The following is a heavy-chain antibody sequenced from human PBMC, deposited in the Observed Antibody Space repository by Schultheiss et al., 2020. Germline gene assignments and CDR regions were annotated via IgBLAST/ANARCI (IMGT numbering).Heavy chain of an antibody. V-gene: IGHV3-30*18. CDR2: ISYDGSNK. Sequence: GGSLRLSCAASGFTFSSYAMSWVRQAPGKGLEWVAVISYDGSNKYYADSVKGRFTISRDNSKNTLYLQMNSLRAEDTAVYYCAKVEPYYDSSGALDYWGQGTLVTVSS. D-gene: IGHD3-22*01. CDR3: AKVEPYYDSSGALDY. J-gene: IGHJ4*02. CDR1: GFTFSSYA.